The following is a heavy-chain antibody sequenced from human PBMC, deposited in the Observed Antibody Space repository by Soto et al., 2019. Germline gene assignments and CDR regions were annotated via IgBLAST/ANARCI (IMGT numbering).Heavy chain of an antibody. V-gene: IGHV4-39*01. J-gene: IGHJ4*02. CDR2: IYYSGST. CDR1: GGSISSSSYY. Sequence: PSETLSLTCTVSGGSISSSSYYWGWIRQPPGKGLEWIGSIYYSGSTYYNPSLKSRVTISVDTSKNQFSLKLSSVTAADTAVYYCARHGSQYMVRGVMTDFDYWGQGTLVTVSS. D-gene: IGHD3-10*01. CDR3: ARHGSQYMVRGVMTDFDY.